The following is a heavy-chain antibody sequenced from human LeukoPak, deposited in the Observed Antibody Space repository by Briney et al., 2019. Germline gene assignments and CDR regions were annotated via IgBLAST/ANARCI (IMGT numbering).Heavy chain of an antibody. CDR3: ARDTDYGDYVPLLPDAFDI. CDR1: GFTFSSYS. D-gene: IGHD4-17*01. Sequence: GGTLRLSCAASGFTFSSYSMNWVRQAPGKGLEWVSYISSTSSTIYYADSVKGRFTISRDNAKNSLYLQMNSLRDEDTAVYYCARDTDYGDYVPLLPDAFDIWGQGTMATVSS. V-gene: IGHV3-48*02. CDR2: ISSTSSTI. J-gene: IGHJ3*02.